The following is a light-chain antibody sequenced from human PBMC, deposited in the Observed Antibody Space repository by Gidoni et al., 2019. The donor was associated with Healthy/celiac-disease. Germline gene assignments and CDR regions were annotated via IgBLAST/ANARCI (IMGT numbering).Light chain of an antibody. Sequence: DIQMTQSPSSLSASVGDRVTITCQASQEISNYLNWYQQKPGKAPKLLIYDASHLETGVPSRFSGSGSGTDFPFTISSLQPEDIATYYCQPYDNLPLTFGGXTKVEIK. CDR2: DAS. CDR1: QEISNY. CDR3: QPYDNLPLT. V-gene: IGKV1-33*01. J-gene: IGKJ4*01.